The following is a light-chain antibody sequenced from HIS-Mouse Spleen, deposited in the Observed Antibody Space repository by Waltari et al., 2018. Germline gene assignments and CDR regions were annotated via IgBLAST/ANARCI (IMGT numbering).Light chain of an antibody. V-gene: IGKV4-1*01. CDR1: QWVLYSSNKKNY. J-gene: IGKJ4*01. Sequence: DIVMTQSPDSLAGSLGERATINCKSSQWVLYSSNKKNYLAWYQQKPGPPPKLLIYWASTRESGVPDRFSGRGYGTDFTLTISSLQAEDVAVYYCQQYYSTPPLTFGGGTKVEIK. CDR3: QQYYSTPPLT. CDR2: WAS.